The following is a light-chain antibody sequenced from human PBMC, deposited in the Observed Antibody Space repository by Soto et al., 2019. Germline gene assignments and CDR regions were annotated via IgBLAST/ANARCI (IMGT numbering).Light chain of an antibody. CDR3: SSYTTTTRL. CDR1: SSDIGSNNY. Sequence: QSALTQPASVSGSPGQSITISCTGTSSDIGSNNYVSWFQQRPGKAPTLIIYEVSNRPSGVSTHFSGSKSGNTASLTISGXXXXXXAEYYCSSYTTTTRLFGGGTKL. CDR2: EVS. J-gene: IGLJ3*02. V-gene: IGLV2-14*01.